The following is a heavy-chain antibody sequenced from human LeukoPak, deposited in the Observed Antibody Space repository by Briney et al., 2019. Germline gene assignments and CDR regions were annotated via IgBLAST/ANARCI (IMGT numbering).Heavy chain of an antibody. J-gene: IGHJ2*01. CDR1: GGSISSYY. CDR3: ARGVGRYFAIWYFDL. D-gene: IGHD3-9*01. Sequence: SETLSLTCTVSGGSISSYYWSWIRQPPGKGLEWIGYIYYSGSTNYNPSLKSRVTISVDTSKNQFSLKLSSVTAADTAVYYCARGVGRYFAIWYFDLWGRGTLVTVSS. CDR2: IYYSGST. V-gene: IGHV4-59*01.